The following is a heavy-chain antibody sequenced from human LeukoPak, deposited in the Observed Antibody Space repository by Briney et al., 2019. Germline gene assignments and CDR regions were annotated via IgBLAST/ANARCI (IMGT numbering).Heavy chain of an antibody. D-gene: IGHD2-2*01. J-gene: IGHJ5*02. CDR3: AKDYCSSTSCYVGS. V-gene: IGHV3-9*03. Sequence: PGGSLRLSCAASGFTFDDYAMHWVRQAPGKGLEWVSGISRNSGSIGYADSVKGRFTISRDNAKNSLYLQMNSLRAEDMALYYCAKDYCSSTSCYVGSWGQGTLVTVSS. CDR2: ISRNSGSI. CDR1: GFTFDDYA.